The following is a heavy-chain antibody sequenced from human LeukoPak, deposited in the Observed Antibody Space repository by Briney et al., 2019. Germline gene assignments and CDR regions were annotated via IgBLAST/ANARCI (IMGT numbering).Heavy chain of an antibody. J-gene: IGHJ5*02. CDR1: GGTFSSYA. D-gene: IGHD3-16*01. V-gene: IGHV1-69*06. CDR2: IIPIFGTA. Sequence: SVKVSCKASGGTFSSYAISRVRQAPGQGLEWMGGIIPIFGTANYAQNFQGRVTITADKSTSTAYMELCSLRSEGTAVYYCAREVIMITFGGAPGWFDPWGQGTLVTVSS. CDR3: AREVIMITFGGAPGWFDP.